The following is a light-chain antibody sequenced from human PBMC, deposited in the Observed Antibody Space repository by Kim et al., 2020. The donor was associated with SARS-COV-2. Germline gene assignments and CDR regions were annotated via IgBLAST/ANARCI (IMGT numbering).Light chain of an antibody. CDR1: KWGDKY. V-gene: IGLV3-1*01. CDR3: QAWDSSTVV. CDR2: QDS. J-gene: IGLJ2*01. Sequence: GSPGQTASITCSGDKWGDKYACWYQQKPGQSPVVVIHQDSQRPSGIPERFSGSNSGNTATLTISGTQAMDEADYYCQAWDSSTVVFGGGTQLTVL.